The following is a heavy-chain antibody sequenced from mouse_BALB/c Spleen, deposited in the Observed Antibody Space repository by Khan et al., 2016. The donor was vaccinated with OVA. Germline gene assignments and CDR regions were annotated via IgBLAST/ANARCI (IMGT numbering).Heavy chain of an antibody. V-gene: IGHV2-9*02. J-gene: IGHJ2*01. D-gene: IGHD6-2*01. CDR2: IWAGGST. CDR1: GYSLTRYG. CDR3: ARSKYLASY. Sequence: QVQLKQSGPGLVAPSQSLSITCTVYGYSLTRYGVHWVRQPPGKGLEWLGLIWAGGSTNYNWALMSRLSISIDNSKSLVFLIMNSLLTDDTALYYCARSKYLASYWGQGTTLTVSA.